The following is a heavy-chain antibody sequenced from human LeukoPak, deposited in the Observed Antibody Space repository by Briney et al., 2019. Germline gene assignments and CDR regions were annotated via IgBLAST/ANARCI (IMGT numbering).Heavy chain of an antibody. V-gene: IGHV1-8*03. CDR2: MNPNSGNT. Sequence: ASVKVSCKASGYTFISYDINWVRQATGQVLEWMGWMNPNSGNTGYAQKFQGRVTITRNTYISTAYMELSSLRSEDTAVYYCARAPGGSYNYYYYYMDVWGKGTTVTVSS. CDR3: ARAPGGSYNYYYYYMDV. D-gene: IGHD1-26*01. CDR1: GYTFISYD. J-gene: IGHJ6*03.